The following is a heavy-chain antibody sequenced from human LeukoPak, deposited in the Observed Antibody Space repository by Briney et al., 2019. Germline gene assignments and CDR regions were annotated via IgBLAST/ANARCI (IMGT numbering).Heavy chain of an antibody. CDR1: VGSISSGCYY. D-gene: IGHD6-13*01. J-gene: IGHJ5*02. Sequence: NPSETLSLTCTVSVGSISSGCYYWSWIRQHPGKGLEWIGYIYYSGSTYYNPSLKSRVTISVDTSKNQFSLKLSSVTAADTAVYYCARESQQLVNGGVDPWGQGTLVTVSS. CDR2: IYYSGST. CDR3: ARESQQLVNGGVDP. V-gene: IGHV4-31*03.